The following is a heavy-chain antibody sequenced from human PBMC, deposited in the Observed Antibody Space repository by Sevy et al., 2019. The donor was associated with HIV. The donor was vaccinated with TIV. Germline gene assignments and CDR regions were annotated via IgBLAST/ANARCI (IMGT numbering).Heavy chain of an antibody. CDR2: ISYDGSNK. V-gene: IGHV3-30*18. D-gene: IGHD3-16*01. J-gene: IGHJ4*02. CDR3: AKDLRDYVWGGFDY. CDR1: GLTFSSYG. Sequence: GGSLRLSCAASGLTFSSYGMHWVRQAPGKGLEWVAVISYDGSNKYYADSVKGRFTISRDNSKNTLYLQMNSLRAEDTAVYYCAKDLRDYVWGGFDYWGQGTLVTVSS.